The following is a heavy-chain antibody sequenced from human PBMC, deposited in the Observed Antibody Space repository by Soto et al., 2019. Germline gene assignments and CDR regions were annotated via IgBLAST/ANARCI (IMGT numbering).Heavy chain of an antibody. D-gene: IGHD3-10*01. CDR3: ARAVLLWFGELFPYGMDV. CDR1: GGSISSGGYS. V-gene: IGHV4-30-2*01. Sequence: SETPSLTCAVSGGSISSGGYSWSWIRQPPGKGLEWIGYIYHSGSTYYNPSLKSRVTISVDRSKNQFSLKLSSVTAADTAVYYCARAVLLWFGELFPYGMDVWGQGTTVTVSS. J-gene: IGHJ6*02. CDR2: IYHSGST.